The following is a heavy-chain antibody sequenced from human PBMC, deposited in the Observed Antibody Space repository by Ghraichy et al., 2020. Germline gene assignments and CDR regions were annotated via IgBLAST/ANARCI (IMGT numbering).Heavy chain of an antibody. V-gene: IGHV3-11*01. CDR1: GFNLSDYY. CDR2: ISSSGNTI. Sequence: GRSLRLSCAASGFNLSDYYMSWIRQAPGKGLEWVSYISSSGNTIYYADSLKGRITVSRDNTKNSLYLQMNSLRAEDTALYFCARRLNFLDSWGQGTLVTVSS. D-gene: IGHD3-3*01. J-gene: IGHJ4*02. CDR3: ARRLNFLDS.